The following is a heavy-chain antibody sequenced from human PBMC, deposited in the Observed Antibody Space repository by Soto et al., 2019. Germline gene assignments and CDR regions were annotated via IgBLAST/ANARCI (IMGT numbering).Heavy chain of an antibody. D-gene: IGHD6-13*01. CDR2: IIPIFGTA. Sequence: SVKVSCKASGGTFSSYAISWVRQAPGQGLEWMGGIIPIFGTANYAQKFQGRVTITADESTSTAYMELSSLRSEDTAVYYCARPSLFIAAAGIGWFDPWGQGALVTVSS. CDR3: ARPSLFIAAAGIGWFDP. CDR1: GGTFSSYA. J-gene: IGHJ5*02. V-gene: IGHV1-69*13.